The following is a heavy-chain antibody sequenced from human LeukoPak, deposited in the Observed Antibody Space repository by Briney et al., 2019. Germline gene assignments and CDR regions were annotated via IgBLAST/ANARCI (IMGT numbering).Heavy chain of an antibody. Sequence: GESLKISCKGSGYSFTSYWIGWVRQMPGKGLEWMGIIYPGDSDTRYSPSFQGQVTISADKSISTAYLQWSSLKASDTAMYYCASRGVAATVFDAFDIWGQGTVVTVSS. CDR3: ASRGVAATVFDAFDI. CDR2: IYPGDSDT. V-gene: IGHV5-51*01. J-gene: IGHJ3*02. D-gene: IGHD2-15*01. CDR1: GYSFTSYW.